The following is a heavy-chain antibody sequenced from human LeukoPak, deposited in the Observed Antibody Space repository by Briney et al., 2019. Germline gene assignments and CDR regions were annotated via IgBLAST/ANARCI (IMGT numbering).Heavy chain of an antibody. CDR3: ARDGDYTYGHPWFDP. CDR2: IYPSGST. J-gene: IGHJ5*02. Sequence: SQTLSLTCSVSGGSISSGGYYWNWIRQPPGKGLEWIGDIYPSGSTYYNPSLESRFTISVDRSKNQFSLKLTSVTAADTAVYYCARDGDYTYGHPWFDPWGQGTLVTVSS. V-gene: IGHV4-30-2*01. CDR1: GGSISSGGYY. D-gene: IGHD4-17*01.